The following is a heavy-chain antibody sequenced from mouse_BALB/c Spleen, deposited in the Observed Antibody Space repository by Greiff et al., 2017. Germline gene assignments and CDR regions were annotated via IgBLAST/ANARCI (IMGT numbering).Heavy chain of an antibody. Sequence: VQLQQSGAELMKPGASVKISCKATGYTFSSYWIEWVKQRPGHGLEWIGEILPGSGSTNYNEKFKGKATFTADTSSNTAYMQLSSLTSEDSAVYYCAWFITTVVAPDFDYWGQGTTLTVSS. CDR2: ILPGSGST. V-gene: IGHV1-9*01. CDR1: GYTFSSYW. D-gene: IGHD1-1*01. J-gene: IGHJ2*01. CDR3: AWFITTVVAPDFDY.